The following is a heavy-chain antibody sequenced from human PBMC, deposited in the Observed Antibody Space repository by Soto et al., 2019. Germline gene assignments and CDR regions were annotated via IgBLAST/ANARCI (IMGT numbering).Heavy chain of an antibody. Sequence: QVQLQQWGAGLLKPSETLSLTCAVYGGSFSGYYWSWIRQPPGKGLEWIGEINHSGSTNYNPSLKSRVTISVDTSKNQFSLKLSAVTAADPAVYYCARESKDIVATKPLTMDVWGKGTTVTVSS. D-gene: IGHD5-12*01. CDR2: INHSGST. V-gene: IGHV4-34*01. CDR1: GGSFSGYY. CDR3: ARESKDIVATKPLTMDV. J-gene: IGHJ6*03.